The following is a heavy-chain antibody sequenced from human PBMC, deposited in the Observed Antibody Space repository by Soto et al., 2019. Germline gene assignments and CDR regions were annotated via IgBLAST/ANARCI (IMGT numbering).Heavy chain of an antibody. Sequence: SETLSLTCAVSGGSISSSNWWSWVRQPPGKGLEWIGEIYHSGSTNYNPSLKSRATISVDKSKNQFSLKLSSVTAADTTVYYCARDRGGTTLYYYYGMDVWGQGTTVTVSS. V-gene: IGHV4-4*02. CDR2: IYHSGST. D-gene: IGHD1-1*01. J-gene: IGHJ6*02. CDR1: GGSISSSNW. CDR3: ARDRGGTTLYYYYGMDV.